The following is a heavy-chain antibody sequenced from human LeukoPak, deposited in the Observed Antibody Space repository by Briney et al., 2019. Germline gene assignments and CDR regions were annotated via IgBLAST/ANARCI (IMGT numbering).Heavy chain of an antibody. CDR3: ARAWGRYRRYCSSTSCSLYFDY. Sequence: SETLSLTCTVSGYSISSGYYCGWIRQPPGKGLEWIGYIYYSGSTNYNPSLKSRVTISVDTSKNQFSLKLSSVTAADTAVYYCARAWGRYRRYCSSTSCSLYFDYWGQGTLVTVSS. D-gene: IGHD2-2*01. CDR1: GYSISSGYY. V-gene: IGHV4-61*01. J-gene: IGHJ4*02. CDR2: IYYSGST.